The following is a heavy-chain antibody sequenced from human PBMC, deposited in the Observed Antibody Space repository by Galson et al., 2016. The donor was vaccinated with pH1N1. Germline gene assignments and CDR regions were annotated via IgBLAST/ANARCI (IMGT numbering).Heavy chain of an antibody. CDR3: ARDLARQHDH. Sequence: SVKVSCKASGYSFTRSYIHWVRQAPGQGFEWMGVIDPSSGGPTYEQRFQGRLTLTSDTSSSTVSMELSRLTSEDTVLYYCARDLARQHDHWGQVTLVTV. V-gene: IGHV1-46*01. CDR1: GYSFTRSY. J-gene: IGHJ4*02. CDR2: IDPSSGGP.